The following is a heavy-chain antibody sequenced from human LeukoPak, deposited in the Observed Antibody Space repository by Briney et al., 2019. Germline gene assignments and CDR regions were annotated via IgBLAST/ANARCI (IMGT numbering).Heavy chain of an antibody. Sequence: GGSLRLSCAASGFTFSSYEMNWVRQAPGKGLEWVAVIWYDGSNKYYADSVKGRFTISRDNSKNTLYLQMNSLRAEDSTVYCCAKAPYSSGWPFDYWGQGTLVTVSS. D-gene: IGHD6-19*01. J-gene: IGHJ4*02. CDR1: GFTFSSYE. CDR2: IWYDGSNK. V-gene: IGHV3-33*06. CDR3: AKAPYSSGWPFDY.